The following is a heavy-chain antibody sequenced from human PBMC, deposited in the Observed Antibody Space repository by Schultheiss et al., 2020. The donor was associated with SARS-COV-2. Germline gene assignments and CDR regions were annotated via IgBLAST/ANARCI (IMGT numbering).Heavy chain of an antibody. Sequence: SVKVSCKASGFTFTSSAMQWVRQARGQRLEWIGWIVVGSGNTNYAQKFQERATITRDMSTSTAYMELSSLRSEDTAVYYCAREPGRRGYSYGYGANWFDPWGQGTLVTVSS. J-gene: IGHJ5*02. V-gene: IGHV1-58*02. CDR2: IVVGSGNT. CDR1: GFTFTSSA. D-gene: IGHD5-18*01. CDR3: AREPGRRGYSYGYGANWFDP.